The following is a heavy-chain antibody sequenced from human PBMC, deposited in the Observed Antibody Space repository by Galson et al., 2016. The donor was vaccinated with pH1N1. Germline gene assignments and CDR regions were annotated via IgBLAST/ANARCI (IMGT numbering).Heavy chain of an antibody. J-gene: IGHJ4*02. CDR3: ATTTLRGTPTRFDY. D-gene: IGHD1-14*01. Sequence: SVKVSCKASGYTFTSYYIHWVRQAPGQGLEWLGVIDPRVGSTSYAQKFQGRVTMTTDTSASTVSMELSSLKYDDTATYYCATTTLRGTPTRFDYWGQGVLVTVSS. CDR1: GYTFTSYY. CDR2: IDPRVGST. V-gene: IGHV1-46*01.